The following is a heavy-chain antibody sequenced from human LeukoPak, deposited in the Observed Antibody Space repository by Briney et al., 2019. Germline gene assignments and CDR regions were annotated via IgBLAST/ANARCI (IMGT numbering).Heavy chain of an antibody. D-gene: IGHD3-10*01. CDR2: FDPEDGET. Sequence: GASVKVSCKVSGYTLTELSMHWVRQAPGKGLEWTGGFDPEDGETIYAQKFQGRVTMTEDTSTDTAYMELSSLRSEDTAVYYCARAPRLLWFGEPDAFDIWGQGTMVTVSS. V-gene: IGHV1-24*01. CDR3: ARAPRLLWFGEPDAFDI. J-gene: IGHJ3*02. CDR1: GYTLTELS.